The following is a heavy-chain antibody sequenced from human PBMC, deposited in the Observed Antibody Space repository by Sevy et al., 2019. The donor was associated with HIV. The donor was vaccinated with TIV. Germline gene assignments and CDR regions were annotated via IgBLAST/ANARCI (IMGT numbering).Heavy chain of an antibody. CDR2: IYPGDSDT. V-gene: IGHV5-51*01. CDR3: ARTRSDSGSYTALAYYYYMDV. Sequence: GESLKISCKGSGYSFTSYWIGWVRQMPGKGLEWMGIIYPGDSDTRYSPSFQGQVTIPADKSISTAYVQWSSLKASDTAMYYCARTRSDSGSYTALAYYYYMDVWGKGTTVTVSS. J-gene: IGHJ6*03. CDR1: GYSFTSYW. D-gene: IGHD1-26*01.